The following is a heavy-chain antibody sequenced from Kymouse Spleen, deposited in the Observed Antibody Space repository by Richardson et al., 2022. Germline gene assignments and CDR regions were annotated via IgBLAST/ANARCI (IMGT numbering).Heavy chain of an antibody. D-gene: IGHD3-10*01. CDR3: ARWDYYGSGSYYMDYYYYYGMDV. CDR2: IWYDGSNK. CDR1: GFTFSSYG. V-gene: IGHV3-33*01. Sequence: QVQLVESGGGVVQPGRSLRLSCAASGFTFSSYGMHWVRQAPGKGLEWVAVIWYDGSNKYYADSVKGRFTISRDNSKNTLYLQMNSLRAEDTAVYYCARWDYYGSGSYYMDYYYYYGMDVWGQGTTVTVSS. J-gene: IGHJ6*02.